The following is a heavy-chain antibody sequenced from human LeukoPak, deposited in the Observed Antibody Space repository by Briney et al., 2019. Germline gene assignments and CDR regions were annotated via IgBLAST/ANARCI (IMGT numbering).Heavy chain of an antibody. J-gene: IGHJ5*02. Sequence: ASVKVSCKVSGYTLTELSMHWVRQAPGKGLEWMGGFDPEDGETIYAQKFQGRVTMTTDTSTSTAYMELRSLRSDDTAVYYCAREGGHCSSTSCPGWFDPWGQGTLVTVSS. CDR3: AREGGHCSSTSCPGWFDP. V-gene: IGHV1-24*01. CDR1: GYTLTELS. D-gene: IGHD2-2*01. CDR2: FDPEDGET.